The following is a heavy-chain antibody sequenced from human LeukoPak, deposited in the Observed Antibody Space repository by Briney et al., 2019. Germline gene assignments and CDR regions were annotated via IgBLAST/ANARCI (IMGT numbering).Heavy chain of an antibody. CDR2: INPSGGST. J-gene: IGHJ6*03. CDR1: GYTFTSYY. Sequence: ASVKVSCKASGYTFTSYYMHWVRQAPGQGLEWMGIINPSGGSTSYAQKFQGRVTMTRDTSTSTVYMELSSLRSEDTAVYYCARGSKKAFYYYYYMDVWGKGTTVTVSS. CDR3: ARGSKKAFYYYYYMDV. V-gene: IGHV1-46*01. D-gene: IGHD4-11*01.